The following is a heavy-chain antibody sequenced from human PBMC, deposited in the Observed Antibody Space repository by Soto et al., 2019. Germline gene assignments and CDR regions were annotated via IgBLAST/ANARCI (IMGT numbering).Heavy chain of an antibody. CDR2: IYYSGST. CDR1: GGSISSGGYY. CDR3: ASVPGVTQDWYFDL. J-gene: IGHJ2*01. Sequence: QVQLQESGPGLVKPSQTLSLTCTVSGGSISSGGYYWSWIRQHPGKGLEWIGYIYYSGSTYYNPSRKSRVTISVDTSKNQCSRKLSSVTAADTAVYYGASVPGVTQDWYFDLWGRGTLVTVSS. V-gene: IGHV4-31*03. D-gene: IGHD5-18*01.